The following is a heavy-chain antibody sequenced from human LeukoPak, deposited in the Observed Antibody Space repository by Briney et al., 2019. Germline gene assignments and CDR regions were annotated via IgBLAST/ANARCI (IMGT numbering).Heavy chain of an antibody. Sequence: SETLSLTCTVSGVSISSYYWSWIRQPPGKGLEWIGYIYYSGSTNYNPSLKSRVTISVDTSKNQFSLKLSSVTAADTAVYYCARRPMATILFDYWGQGTLVTVSS. V-gene: IGHV4-59*08. CDR1: GVSISSYY. J-gene: IGHJ4*02. CDR2: IYYSGST. D-gene: IGHD5-24*01. CDR3: ARRPMATILFDY.